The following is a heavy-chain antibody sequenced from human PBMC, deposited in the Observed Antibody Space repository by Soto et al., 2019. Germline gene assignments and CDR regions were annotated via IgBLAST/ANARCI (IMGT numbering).Heavy chain of an antibody. V-gene: IGHV1-69*13. CDR1: GGTFSSYA. D-gene: IGHD4-4*01. J-gene: IGHJ5*02. CDR2: IIPTFGTT. CDR3: AGASDSTWYNWLDP. Sequence: SVKVSCKASGGTFSSYAISWVRQAPGQGLEFMGGIIPTFGTTNYAHNFRGRVTITADESTGTAYMELSSLRSDDTAVYYCAGASDSTWYNWLDPWGQGTLVTVSS.